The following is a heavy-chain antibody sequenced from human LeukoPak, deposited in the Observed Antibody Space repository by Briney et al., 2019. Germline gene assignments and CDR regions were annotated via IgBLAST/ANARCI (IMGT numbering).Heavy chain of an antibody. CDR3: ARVKWAWSPYYYMDV. Sequence: GASVKVSCKASGYTFTSYGISWVRQAPGQGLEWMGWISAYNGNTNYAQKLQARVTMTTDTSTSTAYMELRSLRSGDTAVYYCARVKWAWSPYYYMDVWGKGTTVTVSS. D-gene: IGHD1-26*01. CDR2: ISAYNGNT. V-gene: IGHV1-18*01. CDR1: GYTFTSYG. J-gene: IGHJ6*03.